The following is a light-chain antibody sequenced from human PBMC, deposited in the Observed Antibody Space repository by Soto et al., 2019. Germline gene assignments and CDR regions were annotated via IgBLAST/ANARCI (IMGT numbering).Light chain of an antibody. V-gene: IGKV1-39*01. Sequence: DSQMTQAPSTLSGSVGDRVTITCRASQTISSWLAWYQQKPGKAPKLLIYAASNLQSGVPSRFSGSGSGTDFTLTISNLQPEDFATYYCQQSYSIPRTFGQGNKVDIK. J-gene: IGKJ1*01. CDR1: QTISSW. CDR3: QQSYSIPRT. CDR2: AAS.